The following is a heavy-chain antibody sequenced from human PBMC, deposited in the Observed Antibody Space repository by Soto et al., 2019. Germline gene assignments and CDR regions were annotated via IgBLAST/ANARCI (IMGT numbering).Heavy chain of an antibody. Sequence: SETLSLTCSVSGAALNSGNYYWSWIRQVPGKGLEWIGHIYVTGAVDYNPSLRDRITISQDTSERQFSLNLRLVTAADTAVYYCARLRFATNNYKWFDPWGQGTMVTVHS. CDR1: GAALNSGNYY. J-gene: IGHJ5*02. V-gene: IGHV4-31*03. CDR3: ARLRFATNNYKWFDP. CDR2: IYVTGAV. D-gene: IGHD1-20*01.